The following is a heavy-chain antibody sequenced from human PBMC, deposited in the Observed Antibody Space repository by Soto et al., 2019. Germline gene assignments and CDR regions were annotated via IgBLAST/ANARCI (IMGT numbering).Heavy chain of an antibody. CDR1: GGSISSYY. Sequence: SETLSLTCTVSGGSISSYYWSWIRQPPGKGLEWIGYIYYSGSTNYNPSLKSRVTISVDTSKNQFSLKLSSVTAADTAVYYCARGYSGYDYYYYYGMDVWGQGTTVTVS. J-gene: IGHJ6*02. CDR3: ARGYSGYDYYYYYGMDV. D-gene: IGHD5-12*01. CDR2: IYYSGST. V-gene: IGHV4-59*01.